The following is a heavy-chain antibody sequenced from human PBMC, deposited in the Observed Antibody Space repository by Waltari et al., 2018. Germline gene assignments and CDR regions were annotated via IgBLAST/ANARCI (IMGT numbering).Heavy chain of an antibody. Sequence: QVQLVQSGAEVKEPGASVKVSCKSSGYISTSYVIHWVRQAPGQRLEWMGWINAGNGDTKLSQEFQGRVTITRDTAANTAYMELSSLRSEDRAIYYCARGNTDLDYWGQGTLVTVSS. CDR1: GYISTSYV. CDR2: INAGNGDT. J-gene: IGHJ4*02. D-gene: IGHD5-18*01. V-gene: IGHV1-3*03. CDR3: ARGNTDLDY.